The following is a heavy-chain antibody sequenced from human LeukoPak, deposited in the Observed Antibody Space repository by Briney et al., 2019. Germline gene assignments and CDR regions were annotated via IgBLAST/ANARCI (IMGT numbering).Heavy chain of an antibody. D-gene: IGHD5-18*01. CDR3: ARKRGYSYGYYVWFDP. J-gene: IGHJ5*02. CDR1: GGSFSGYY. V-gene: IGHV4-34*01. CDR2: INHSGST. Sequence: SETLSLTCAVYGGSFSGYYWSWIRHPPGKGQEWIGEINHSGSTNYNPSLKSRVTISVDTSKNQFSLKLSSVTAADTAVYYCARKRGYSYGYYVWFDPWGQGTQVTVSS.